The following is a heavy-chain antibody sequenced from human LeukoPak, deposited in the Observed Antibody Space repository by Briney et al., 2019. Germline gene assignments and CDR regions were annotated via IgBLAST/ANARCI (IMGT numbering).Heavy chain of an antibody. D-gene: IGHD1-26*01. Sequence: GGSLRLSCAASGFTFSSYWMSWVRQAPGKGLEWVSGISWNSGSIGYAESVKGRFTISRDNAKNSLYLQMNSLRAEDTAVYYCAKDPSRRWELRDYFDYWGQGTLVTVSS. CDR1: GFTFSSYW. CDR2: ISWNSGSI. J-gene: IGHJ4*02. CDR3: AKDPSRRWELRDYFDY. V-gene: IGHV3-9*01.